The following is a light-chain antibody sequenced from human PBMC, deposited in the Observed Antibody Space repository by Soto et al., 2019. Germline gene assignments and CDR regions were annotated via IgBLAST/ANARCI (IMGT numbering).Light chain of an antibody. CDR3: QTWSTDIRV. V-gene: IGLV4-69*01. J-gene: IGLJ3*02. CDR1: SGHNSYA. Sequence: QAVVTQPPSASASLGASVKLTCTLSSGHNSYAIAWHQQQPEKGPRYLMKLNSDGSHSKGDGIPDRFSGSSSGAERYLTISSLQSVDEADYYCQTWSTDIRVFGGGTKLTVL. CDR2: LNSDGSH.